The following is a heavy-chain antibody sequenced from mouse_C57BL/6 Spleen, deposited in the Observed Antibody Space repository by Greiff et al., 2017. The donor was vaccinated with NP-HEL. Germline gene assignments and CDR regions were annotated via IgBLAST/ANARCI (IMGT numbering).Heavy chain of an antibody. Sequence: QVLLKQSGPGLVAPSQSLSITCTVSGFSLTSYGVHWVRQPPGKGLEWLVVIWSDGSTTYNSALKSRLSISKDNSKSQVFLKMNSLQTDDTAMYYCARHVGRLGYFDYWGQGTTLTVSS. CDR1: GFSLTSYG. V-gene: IGHV2-6-1*01. J-gene: IGHJ2*01. CDR2: IWSDGST. D-gene: IGHD4-1*01. CDR3: ARHVGRLGYFDY.